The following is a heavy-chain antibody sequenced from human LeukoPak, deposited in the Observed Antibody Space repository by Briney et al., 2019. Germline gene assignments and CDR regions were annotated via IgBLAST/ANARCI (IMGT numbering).Heavy chain of an antibody. J-gene: IGHJ4*02. CDR3: ATHGDYEGYFDY. Sequence: SETLSLTCTVSGGSISSYYWSWIRQPPGKGLEYIGYIHYSGSTNYNPSLKSRVTMSVDTSKNQFSLKLISVTAADTALYYCATHGDYEGYFDYWGQGTLVTVSS. CDR1: GGSISSYY. D-gene: IGHD4-17*01. CDR2: IHYSGST. V-gene: IGHV4-59*12.